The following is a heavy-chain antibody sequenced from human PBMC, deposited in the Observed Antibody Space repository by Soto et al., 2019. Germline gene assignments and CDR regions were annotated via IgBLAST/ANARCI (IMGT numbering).Heavy chain of an antibody. J-gene: IGHJ4*02. CDR1: GGTFSSYS. CDR3: ARVRDYYDSSGYSFDY. Sequence: SVKVSCKASGGTFSSYSISWVRQAPGQGLEWMGGIIPIFGTANYAQKFQGRVTITADESTSTAYMELSSLRSEDTAVYYCARVRDYYDSSGYSFDYWGQGTPVTVSS. V-gene: IGHV1-69*13. D-gene: IGHD3-22*01. CDR2: IIPIFGTA.